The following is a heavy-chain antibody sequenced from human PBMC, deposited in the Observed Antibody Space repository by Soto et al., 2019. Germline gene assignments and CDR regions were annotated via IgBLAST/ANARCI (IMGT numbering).Heavy chain of an antibody. V-gene: IGHV3-11*01. D-gene: IGHD2-8*01. J-gene: IGHJ6*03. CDR3: ARSNGFTTYYYYHMDV. Sequence: QVQLVESGGGLVKPGGSLRLSCAASGFTFSDYYMSWIRQAPGKGLEWVSYISSSGSTIYYADSVKGRFTLSRDNAKNSLDLQMNSLSAEDTALYYCARSNGFTTYYYYHMDVWGQGTTVTVSS. CDR2: ISSSGSTI. CDR1: GFTFSDYY.